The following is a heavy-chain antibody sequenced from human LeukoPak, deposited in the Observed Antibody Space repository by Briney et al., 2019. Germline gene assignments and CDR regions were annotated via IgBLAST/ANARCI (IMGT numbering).Heavy chain of an antibody. Sequence: SVKVSCKASGGTFSSYAISWVRQAPGQGLEWMGRIIPILGIANYAQKFQGRVTITADKSTSTAYMELSSLRSEDTAVYYCAAWAGAHYYYYGMDVWGQGTTVTVSS. CDR3: AAWAGAHYYYYGMDV. D-gene: IGHD6-19*01. V-gene: IGHV1-69*04. CDR1: GGTFSSYA. J-gene: IGHJ6*02. CDR2: IIPILGIA.